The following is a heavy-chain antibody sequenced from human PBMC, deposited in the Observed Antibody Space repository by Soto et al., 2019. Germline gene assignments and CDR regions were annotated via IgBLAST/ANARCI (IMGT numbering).Heavy chain of an antibody. V-gene: IGHV4-39*01. Sequence: PETLSITCTVSGGSISSSSYYWGWIRQPPGKGLEWIGSIYYSRSTYYNPSIKSRVTISVDTSKKQFSMKLSSVTAAETAMKLFARSHISSWPYYDYYGMDVWGQGTTVTVSS. CDR3: ARSHISSWPYYDYYGMDV. J-gene: IGHJ6*02. D-gene: IGHD6-13*01. CDR1: GGSISSSSYY. CDR2: IYYSRST.